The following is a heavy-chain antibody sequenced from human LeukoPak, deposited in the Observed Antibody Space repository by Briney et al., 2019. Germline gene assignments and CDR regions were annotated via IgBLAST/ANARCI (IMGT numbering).Heavy chain of an antibody. CDR2: VNPNSGDT. Sequence: ASVKVSCKASGYTFTVYYMYWVRQAPGQGLEWMGRVNPNSGDTDSAQNFQGRVTMTRDTSISTAYMELTNLRSDDTAVYYCARGYCSGGTCYLVENWFDPWGQGTLVTVSS. CDR3: ARGYCSGGTCYLVENWFDP. V-gene: IGHV1-2*06. D-gene: IGHD2-15*01. CDR1: GYTFTVYY. J-gene: IGHJ5*02.